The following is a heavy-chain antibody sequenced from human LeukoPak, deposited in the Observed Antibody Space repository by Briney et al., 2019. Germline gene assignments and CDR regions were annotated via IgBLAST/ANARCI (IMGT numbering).Heavy chain of an antibody. Sequence: GGSLRLSCAASGFTFSSYAMSWVRQAPGRGLEWVSSISNSGGRTFYTDSVKGRFTISRDNSKITLYLQMNSLRAEDTAVYYCAKSYNGYESKPDYWGQGTLVTVSS. D-gene: IGHD5-12*01. J-gene: IGHJ4*02. CDR3: AKSYNGYESKPDY. CDR1: GFTFSSYA. CDR2: ISNSGGRT. V-gene: IGHV3-23*01.